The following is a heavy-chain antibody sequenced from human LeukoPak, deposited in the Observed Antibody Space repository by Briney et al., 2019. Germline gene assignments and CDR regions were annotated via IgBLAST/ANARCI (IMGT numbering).Heavy chain of an antibody. V-gene: IGHV1-69*01. J-gene: IGHJ3*02. Sequence: SVKVSCKASGGTFSSYAISWVRQAPGQGLEWIGGIIPIFGTANYAQKFQGRVTITADESTSTAYMELSSLRSEDTAVYYCARAPPGDTAKCIDAFDIWGQGTMVTVSS. CDR1: GGTFSSYA. D-gene: IGHD5-18*01. CDR3: ARAPPGDTAKCIDAFDI. CDR2: IIPIFGTA.